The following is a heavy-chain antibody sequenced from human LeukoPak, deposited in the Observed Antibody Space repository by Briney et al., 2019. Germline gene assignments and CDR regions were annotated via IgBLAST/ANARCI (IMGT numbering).Heavy chain of an antibody. CDR2: INWDGGST. CDR1: GFTFDDYS. CDR3: ARDFGDY. J-gene: IGHJ4*02. V-gene: IGHV3-43*01. D-gene: IGHD3-16*01. Sequence: GGSLRLSCAASGFTFDDYSMHWVRQGPGKGLEWVSLINWDGGSTNYADSVKGRFTISRDNSIRSLYLQMNSLRAEDTAVYFCARDFGDYWGQGTLVTVSS.